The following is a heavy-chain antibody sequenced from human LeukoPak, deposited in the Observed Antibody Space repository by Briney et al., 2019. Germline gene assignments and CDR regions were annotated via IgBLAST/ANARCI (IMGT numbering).Heavy chain of an antibody. CDR3: ARGPRDDILTGKKYYSYYMDV. CDR1: GGTLSSYA. V-gene: IGHV1-69*05. J-gene: IGHJ6*03. Sequence: SVKVSCKASGGTLSSYASSWVRQAPGQGLEWMGRIIPIFGTANYAQKFQGRVTITTDESTSTAYMELSSLRSEDTAVYYCARGPRDDILTGKKYYSYYMDVWGKGTTVTVSS. CDR2: IIPIFGTA. D-gene: IGHD3-9*01.